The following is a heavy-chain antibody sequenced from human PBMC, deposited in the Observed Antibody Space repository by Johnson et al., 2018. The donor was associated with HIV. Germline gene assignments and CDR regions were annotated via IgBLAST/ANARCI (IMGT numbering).Heavy chain of an antibody. D-gene: IGHD2-15*01. Sequence: QVQLVESGGGVVQPGRSLRLSCAASGFTFSTYVMHWVRQAPGKGLAWVAVISYDGSNKYYAASVKGRFTISRDNSKNTLYLQMNSLRVEDTGVYYVRVVGDAFDIWGQGTMVTVSS. CDR1: GFTFSTYV. CDR3: RVVGDAFDI. V-gene: IGHV3-30*03. J-gene: IGHJ3*02. CDR2: ISYDGSNK.